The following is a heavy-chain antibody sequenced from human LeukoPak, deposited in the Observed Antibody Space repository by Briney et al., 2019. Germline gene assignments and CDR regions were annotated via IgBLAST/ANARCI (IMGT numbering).Heavy chain of an antibody. Sequence: PGRSLRLSCAASGFTFSNFGMHWVRQAPGKGLEWVAVIWPDGTNKYYADSVKGRFTTSRDNSKNTLYLQMNSLRPEDTAVYYCARDPLLRGSYYGGNLIFVFDYWGQGTLVTVSS. D-gene: IGHD4-23*01. CDR3: ARDPLLRGSYYGGNLIFVFDY. CDR1: GFTFSNFG. CDR2: IWPDGTNK. V-gene: IGHV3-33*01. J-gene: IGHJ4*02.